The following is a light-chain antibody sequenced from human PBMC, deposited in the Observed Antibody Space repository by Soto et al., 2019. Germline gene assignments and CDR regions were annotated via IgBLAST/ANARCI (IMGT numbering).Light chain of an antibody. CDR3: SSIDISGPYRV. J-gene: IGLJ3*02. Sequence: SYELTQPPSVSGSPGQTARITCSGDALPKKYAFWYQQKSRQAPGLVNYEVNKRTSGIPERFSGSSSGTLATLTISGGLVEDEADYYCSSIDISGPYRVFGRGTKVTVL. V-gene: IGLV3-10*01. CDR1: ALPKKY. CDR2: EVN.